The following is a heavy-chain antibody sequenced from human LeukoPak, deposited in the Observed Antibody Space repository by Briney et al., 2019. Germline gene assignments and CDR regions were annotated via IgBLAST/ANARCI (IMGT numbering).Heavy chain of an antibody. D-gene: IGHD3-22*01. CDR3: ARGPSSSGYYYPVRY. J-gene: IGHJ4*02. CDR2: IWYDGSNK. V-gene: IGHV3-33*01. CDR1: GFTFSSYG. Sequence: PGGSLRLSCAASGFTFSSYGMHWVRQAPGKGLEWVAVIWYDGSNKYYADSVKGRFTISRDNSKNTLYLKMNSLRAEDMAVYYCARGPSSSGYYYPVRYWGQGTLVTVSS.